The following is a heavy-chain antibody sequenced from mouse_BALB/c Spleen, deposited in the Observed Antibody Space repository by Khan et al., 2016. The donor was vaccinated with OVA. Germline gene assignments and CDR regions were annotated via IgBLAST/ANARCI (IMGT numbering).Heavy chain of an antibody. J-gene: IGHJ2*01. V-gene: IGHV5-17*02. CDR2: INSGSSTI. CDR1: GFTFSSFG. Sequence: EVELVESGGGLVQPGGSRKLSCAASGFTFSSFGMHWVRQAPEKGLEWVAYINSGSSTIYYADAVKGRFTISRDNPKNTLFLQMTSRMSEDTAMYYCARGNWAYWGQGTTRTVSS. D-gene: IGHD4-1*01. CDR3: ARGNWAY.